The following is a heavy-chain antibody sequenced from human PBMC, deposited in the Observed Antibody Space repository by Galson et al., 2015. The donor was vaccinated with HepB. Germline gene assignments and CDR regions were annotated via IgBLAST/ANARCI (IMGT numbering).Heavy chain of an antibody. J-gene: IGHJ4*02. D-gene: IGHD6-19*01. CDR3: VKDLMAVPGAFES. CDR2: ISSKGDTT. V-gene: IGHV3-64D*08. Sequence: SLRLSCAASGFTFSSYAMHWVRQAPGKGLENVSGISSKGDTTYYADSVKGRFTISRDNSKNTLYLQMSTLRPEDAAMYYCVKDLMAVPGAFESWGLGALVTVSS. CDR1: GFTFSSYA.